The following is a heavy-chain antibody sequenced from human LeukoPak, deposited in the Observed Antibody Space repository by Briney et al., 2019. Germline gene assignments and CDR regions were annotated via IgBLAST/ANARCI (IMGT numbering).Heavy chain of an antibody. J-gene: IGHJ6*03. D-gene: IGHD2-2*01. CDR2: IIPIFGTA. Sequence: SVKVSCKASGGTFSSYAISWVRQAPGQGLEWMGGIIPIFGTANYAQKFQGRVTITADESTSTAYMELSSLRSEDTAVYYCARDDLFSLPGPAAPGRSYYYYMDVWGKGTTVTVSS. CDR1: GGTFSSYA. V-gene: IGHV1-69*13. CDR3: ARDDLFSLPGPAAPGRSYYYYMDV.